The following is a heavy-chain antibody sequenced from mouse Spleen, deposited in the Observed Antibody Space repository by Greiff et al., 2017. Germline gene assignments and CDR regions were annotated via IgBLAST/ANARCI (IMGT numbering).Heavy chain of an antibody. CDR2: ISSGGSYT. CDR3: ARQENYFDY. V-gene: IGHV5-9-3*01. J-gene: IGHJ2*01. CDR1: GFTFSSYA. Sequence: EVKLVESGGGLVKPGGSLKLSCAASGFTFSSYAMSWVRQTPEKRLEWVATISSGGSYTYYPDSVKGRFTISRDNAKNTLYLQMSSLRSEDTAMYYCARQENYFDYWGQGTTLTVSS.